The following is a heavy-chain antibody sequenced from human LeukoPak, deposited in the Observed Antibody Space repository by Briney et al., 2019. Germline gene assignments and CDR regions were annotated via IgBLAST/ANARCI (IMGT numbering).Heavy chain of an antibody. V-gene: IGHV3-66*04. CDR2: IYKVGTI. Sequence: PGGSLRLSCAASAFTFSSYSMNWVRQAPGKGLEWGSGIYKVGTIYYTDSVKGRFTISRDNSKNTLFLQMNSLRAQDTGMYYSARRAGEYSHPYDYWGQGTMVTVCS. CDR1: AFTFSSYS. D-gene: IGHD2-15*01. CDR3: ARRAGEYSHPYDY. J-gene: IGHJ4*02.